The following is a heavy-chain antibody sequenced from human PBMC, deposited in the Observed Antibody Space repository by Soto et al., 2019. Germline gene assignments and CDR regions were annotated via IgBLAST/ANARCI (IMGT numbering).Heavy chain of an antibody. CDR3: ARGVVVVVAATYNWFDP. D-gene: IGHD2-15*01. CDR1: GGSISSGDYY. CDR2: IYYSGST. J-gene: IGHJ5*02. V-gene: IGHV4-30-4*01. Sequence: QVQLQESGPGLVKPSQTLSLTCTVSGGSISSGDYYWSWIRQPPGKGLEWIGYIYYSGSTYCNPSLKSRVTISVDTSKNQFSLKLSSVIAADTAVYYCARGVVVVVAATYNWFDPWGQGTLVTVSS.